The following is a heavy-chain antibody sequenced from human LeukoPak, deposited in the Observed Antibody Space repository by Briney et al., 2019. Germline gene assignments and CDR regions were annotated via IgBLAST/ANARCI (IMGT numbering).Heavy chain of an antibody. CDR3: AKPYYDILTGYYSAFDI. CDR2: ISSSGSTI. Sequence: PGGSLRLSCAASGFTFSDYYMSWIRQAPGKGLEWVSYISSSGSTIYYADSVKGRFTISRDNAKNSLYLQMNSLRAEDTAVYYCAKPYYDILTGYYSAFDIWGQGTMVTVSS. D-gene: IGHD3-9*01. J-gene: IGHJ3*02. V-gene: IGHV3-11*01. CDR1: GFTFSDYY.